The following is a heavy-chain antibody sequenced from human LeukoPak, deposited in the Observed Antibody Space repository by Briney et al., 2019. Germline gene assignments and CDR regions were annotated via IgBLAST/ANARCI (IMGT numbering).Heavy chain of an antibody. CDR2: INVEGDYI. V-gene: IGHV3-74*01. J-gene: IGHJ4*02. CDR3: ARDLTGPYDH. D-gene: IGHD3-22*01. Sequence: GGSLRLSCAASGFIASTFWMHWVRQAPGRGLVWVARINVEGDYIDYAESVKGRFTISRDSAKNSLYLQMNSLRPEDTGVYYCARDLTGPYDHWGQGTLVTVSS. CDR1: GFIASTFW.